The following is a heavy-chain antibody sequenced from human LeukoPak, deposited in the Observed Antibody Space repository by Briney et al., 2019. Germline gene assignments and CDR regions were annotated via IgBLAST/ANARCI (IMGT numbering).Heavy chain of an antibody. V-gene: IGHV1-8*02. CDR3: VRGYFNWNYAGVGEYYYMDV. D-gene: IGHD1-7*01. Sequence: GASVKVSCKASGYTFTTYDMHWVRQAAGQGLEWMGWVSPNSGKTAYAQNFQDRVTMTSDTSISTGYMELSSLRSEDTAVYYCVRGYFNWNYAGVGEYYYMDVWGKGTTVTVSS. J-gene: IGHJ6*03. CDR2: VSPNSGKT. CDR1: GYTFTTYD.